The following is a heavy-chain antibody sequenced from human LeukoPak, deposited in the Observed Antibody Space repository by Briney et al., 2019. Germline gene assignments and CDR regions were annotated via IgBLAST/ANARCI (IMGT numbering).Heavy chain of an antibody. Sequence: PGASLRLSCAASGFTFSHYAMSWVRQAPGRGLEWVSTASGSGANTYYADSVKGRFTISRDNSKNTLYLQTNSLTAEDTALYYCTKDQIGYSKPIDCWGQGTLVTVSS. D-gene: IGHD4-11*01. CDR3: TKDQIGYSKPIDC. CDR1: GFTFSHYA. J-gene: IGHJ4*02. V-gene: IGHV3-23*01. CDR2: ASGSGANT.